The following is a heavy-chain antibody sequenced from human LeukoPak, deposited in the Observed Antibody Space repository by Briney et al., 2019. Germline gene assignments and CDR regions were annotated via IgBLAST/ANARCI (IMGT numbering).Heavy chain of an antibody. V-gene: IGHV3-15*01. D-gene: IGHD3-10*01. CDR2: IQRTSEGGTT. CDR3: TTDWFFY. Sequence: GGSLRLSCAASGLDFNKAWMSWVRQVPAKGLEWVGRIQRTSEGGTTDYAALVKGRFTISRDDSKNTLFLQMSSLKIEDTAVYYCTTDWFFYWGQGTLVTVSS. CDR1: GLDFNKAW. J-gene: IGHJ4*02.